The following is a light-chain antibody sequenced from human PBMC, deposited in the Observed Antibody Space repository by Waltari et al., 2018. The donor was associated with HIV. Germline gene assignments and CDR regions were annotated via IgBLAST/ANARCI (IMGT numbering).Light chain of an antibody. Sequence: EIVLTQSPDTLSLSPGERATLSCRASQSVSSYLAWYQQKPGQAPRLLIYDASNRATGIPARFTGSGSGTDFTLTISSLEPEDFAVYYCQQRSNWPPGRLTFGGGTKVEIK. V-gene: IGKV3-11*01. J-gene: IGKJ4*01. CDR3: QQRSNWPPGRLT. CDR1: QSVSSY. CDR2: DAS.